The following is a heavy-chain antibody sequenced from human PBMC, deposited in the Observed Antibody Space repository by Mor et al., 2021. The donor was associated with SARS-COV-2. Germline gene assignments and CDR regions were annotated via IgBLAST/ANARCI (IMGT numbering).Heavy chain of an antibody. CDR2: ISYDGSNK. J-gene: IGHJ4*02. CDR3: AKETGLYDSSGYSDY. Sequence: ISYDGSNKYYADSVKGRFTISRDNSKNTLYLQMNSLRAEDTAVYYCAKETGLYDSSGYSDYWGQGTLVTVSS. D-gene: IGHD3-22*01. V-gene: IGHV3-30*18.